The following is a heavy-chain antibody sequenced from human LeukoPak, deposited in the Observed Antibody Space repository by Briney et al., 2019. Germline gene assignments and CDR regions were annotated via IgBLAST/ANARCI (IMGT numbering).Heavy chain of an antibody. CDR1: GFTFRNYG. V-gene: IGHV3-23*01. Sequence: PGGSLRLSCAASGFTFRNYGMAWVRQAPGKGLEWVSAISGSGGSTFYADSVEGRFTISRDNSKNTLYLQIISLRAEDTAVYYCAKTCGPDGYGDYPMSWGQGTLVAVSS. CDR2: ISGSGGST. J-gene: IGHJ5*02. CDR3: AKTCGPDGYGDYPMS. D-gene: IGHD4-17*01.